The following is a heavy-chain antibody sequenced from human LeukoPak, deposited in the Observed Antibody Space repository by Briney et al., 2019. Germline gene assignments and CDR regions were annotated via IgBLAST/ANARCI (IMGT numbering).Heavy chain of an antibody. J-gene: IGHJ5*02. D-gene: IGHD6-13*01. CDR1: GGSFSGYY. CDR2: INHSGST. V-gene: IGHV4-34*01. Sequence: PSETLSLTCTVSGGSFSGYYWSWIRQPPGKGLEWIGEINHSGSTNYNPSLKSRVTISVDTSKNQFSLKLSSVTAADTAVYYCARDGESSSWWARGWFDPWGQGTLVTVSS. CDR3: ARDGESSSWWARGWFDP.